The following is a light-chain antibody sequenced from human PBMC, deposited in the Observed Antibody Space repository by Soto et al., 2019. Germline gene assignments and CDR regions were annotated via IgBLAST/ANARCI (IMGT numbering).Light chain of an antibody. Sequence: NFMLTQPHSVSESPGKTVTISCTRSSGSIASNYVQWYQQRPGSSPTTVIYEDNQRPSGVPDRFSGSIDSSSNSASLTISGLKTEDEADYYCQSYESSRVFGGGTKLTVL. CDR3: QSYESSRV. CDR1: SGSIASNY. J-gene: IGLJ3*02. V-gene: IGLV6-57*01. CDR2: EDN.